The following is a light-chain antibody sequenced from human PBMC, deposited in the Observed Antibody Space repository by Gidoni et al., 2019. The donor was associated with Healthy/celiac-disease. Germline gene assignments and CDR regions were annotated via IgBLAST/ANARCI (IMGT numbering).Light chain of an antibody. V-gene: IGKV4-1*01. CDR1: QSVLYSSNNKND. CDR2: WAS. J-gene: IGKJ4*01. CDR3: KQYYSTPLT. Sequence: DIAITPSPDSLAVSLGERATINCKSSQSVLYSSNNKNDLAWYQQKPRQPPKLLIYWASTREAGVPDRFSGSGSGTDFTLTISSLQAEDVAVYYCKQYYSTPLTFGGGTKVEIK.